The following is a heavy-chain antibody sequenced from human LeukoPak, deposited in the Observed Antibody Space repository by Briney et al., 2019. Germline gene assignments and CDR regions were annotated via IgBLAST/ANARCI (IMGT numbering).Heavy chain of an antibody. Sequence: PSETLSLTCTVSGGSINSYYWNWIRQPPGKGLEWIGYIYYSGSTNYNPSLKSRVTISVDTSKNQFSLKLSSVTAADTAVYYCARHDFWSGYYSGWGQGTLVTVSS. CDR1: GGSINSYY. V-gene: IGHV4-59*08. CDR2: IYYSGST. J-gene: IGHJ4*02. D-gene: IGHD3-3*01. CDR3: ARHDFWSGYYSG.